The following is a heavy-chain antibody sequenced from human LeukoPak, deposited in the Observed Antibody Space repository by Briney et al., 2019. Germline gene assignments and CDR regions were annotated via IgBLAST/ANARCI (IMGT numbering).Heavy chain of an antibody. CDR3: AKDRVAGTKPSWYYFDY. D-gene: IGHD6-19*01. CDR2: ISGSGGST. Sequence: GGSLRLSCAASGFTFSSYAMSWVRQAPGKGLEWVSAISGSGGSTYYADSVKGRFTISRDNSKNTLYLQMNSLRAADTAVYYCAKDRVAGTKPSWYYFDYWGQGTLVTVSS. CDR1: GFTFSSYA. V-gene: IGHV3-23*01. J-gene: IGHJ4*02.